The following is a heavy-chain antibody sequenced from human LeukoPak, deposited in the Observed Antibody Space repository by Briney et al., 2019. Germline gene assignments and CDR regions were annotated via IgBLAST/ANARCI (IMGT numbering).Heavy chain of an antibody. CDR2: ISYDGSNK. CDR1: GFTFSSYA. J-gene: IGHJ5*02. Sequence: GGSLRLSCAASGFTFSSYAMHWVRQAPGKGLEWVAVISYDGSNKYYADSVEGRFTISRDNSKNTLCLQMNSPRAEDTAVYYCARIVGAIAQNWFDPWGQGTLVTVSS. CDR3: ARIVGAIAQNWFDP. V-gene: IGHV3-30*04. D-gene: IGHD1-26*01.